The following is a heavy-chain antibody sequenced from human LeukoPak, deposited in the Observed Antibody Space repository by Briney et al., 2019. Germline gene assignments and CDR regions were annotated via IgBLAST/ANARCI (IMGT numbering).Heavy chain of an antibody. CDR2: ISWNSGSI. V-gene: IGHV3-9*01. CDR3: AKGQACSGGSCYLNDY. D-gene: IGHD2-15*01. J-gene: IGHJ4*02. CDR1: GFTFDDYA. Sequence: GGSLRLSCAASGFTFDDYAMHWVRQAPGKGLEWVSGISWNSGSIGYADSVKGRFTISRDNSKNTLYLQMNSLRAEDTAVYYCAKGQACSGGSCYLNDYWGQGTLVTVSS.